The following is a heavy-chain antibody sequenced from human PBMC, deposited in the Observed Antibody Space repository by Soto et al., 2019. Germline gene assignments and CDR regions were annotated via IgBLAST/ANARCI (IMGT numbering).Heavy chain of an antibody. J-gene: IGHJ4*02. CDR1: GGTFSSYA. CDR2: IIPIFGTA. Sequence: QVQLVQSGAEVKKPGSSVKVSCKASGGTFSSYAISWVRQAPGQGLEWMGGIIPIFGTANYAQKFQGRVTITADESTSTAYMELSSLRSEDTAVYYCASPTSPNPRSAGDFDYWGQGTLVTVSS. CDR3: ASPTSPNPRSAGDFDY. D-gene: IGHD1-26*01. V-gene: IGHV1-69*12.